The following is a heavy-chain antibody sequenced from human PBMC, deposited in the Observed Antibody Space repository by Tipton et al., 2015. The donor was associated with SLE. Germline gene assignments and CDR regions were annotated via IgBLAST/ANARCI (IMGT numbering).Heavy chain of an antibody. D-gene: IGHD1-14*01. CDR1: GYSFEDYG. V-gene: IGHV3-9*01. J-gene: IGHJ3*02. CDR2: ISWNGGNI. Sequence: SLRLSCVASGYSFEDYGMHWLRQAPGKGLEWVSGISWNGGNIGYSASVKGRFTISRDNAKNSLFLQMNSLRTEDTALYYCAKDLETNRGAFHIWGQGTMVTVSS. CDR3: AKDLETNRGAFHI.